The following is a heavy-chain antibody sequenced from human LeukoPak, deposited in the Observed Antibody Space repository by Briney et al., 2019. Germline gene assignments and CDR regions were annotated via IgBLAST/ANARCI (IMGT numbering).Heavy chain of an antibody. CDR1: GFTFSSYA. CDR2: IRYDGSNK. V-gene: IGHV3-30*02. J-gene: IGHJ6*03. CDR3: AKGRSEYYYYYMDV. D-gene: IGHD4-17*01. Sequence: PGGSLRLSCAASGFTFSSYAMSWVRQAPGKGLEWVAFIRYDGSNKYYADSVKGRFTISRDNSKNTLYLQMNSLRAEDTAVYYCAKGRSEYYYYYMDVWGKGTTVTISS.